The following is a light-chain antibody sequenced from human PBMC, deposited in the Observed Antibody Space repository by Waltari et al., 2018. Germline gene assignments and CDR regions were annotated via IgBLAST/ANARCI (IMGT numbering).Light chain of an antibody. V-gene: IGKV2-30*02. J-gene: IGKJ2*01. CDR1: QRLVHSDGNIY. Sequence: DVVMTQSPLSLPVTLGQPASISCRSSQRLVHSDGNIYLNWFQQRPGQSPRRLIYKISNRDSGVPDRFSGTWLGTDFTLKISRVEAEDVAVYYCMQGTHWPYTFGQGTKLEIK. CDR2: KIS. CDR3: MQGTHWPYT.